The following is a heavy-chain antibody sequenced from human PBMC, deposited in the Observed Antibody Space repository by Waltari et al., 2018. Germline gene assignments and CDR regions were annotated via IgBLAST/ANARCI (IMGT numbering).Heavy chain of an antibody. D-gene: IGHD4-17*01. CDR1: GPPLSNYE. J-gene: IGHJ4*01. CDR2: ISSTSTMI. CDR3: EAYGGKSDDN. V-gene: IGHV3-48*03. Sequence: DVPLVESGGGLGHRGGYVSLAWPASGPPLSNYEMNWVRQAPGKGLEWLSYISSTSTMIYYADSVKGRFTISRDNAENSLYLQMNSLRVEDTGVYYCEAYGGKSDDNWGQGILVTVSS.